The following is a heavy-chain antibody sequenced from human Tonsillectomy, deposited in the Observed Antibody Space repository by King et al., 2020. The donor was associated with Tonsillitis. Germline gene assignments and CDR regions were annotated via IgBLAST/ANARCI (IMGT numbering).Heavy chain of an antibody. CDR2: ISSGSTFI. Sequence: VQLVESGGGLVQPGGSLRLSCAASGFSFSSQSMNWVRQAPGKALEWVSYISSGSTFIYYADSVKGRFTISRDNAKNSLYLQMNSLRAEDTAMYFCARDIENYYGSGSYLPPDYWGQGTLVTVSS. CDR1: GFSFSSQS. D-gene: IGHD3-10*01. J-gene: IGHJ4*02. V-gene: IGHV3-48*01. CDR3: ARDIENYYGSGSYLPPDY.